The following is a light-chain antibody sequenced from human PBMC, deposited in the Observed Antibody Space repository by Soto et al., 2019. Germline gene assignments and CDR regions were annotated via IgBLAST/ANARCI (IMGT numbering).Light chain of an antibody. CDR3: AAWDDSLSETYV. CDR1: NSNIGRNF. Sequence: QSVLTQPPSASGTPGQRVTISRSGSNSNIGRNFVYWYQQLPGTAPKLLIYRNNQRPSGVPDRFSGSKSGTSASLAIRGLRSEDEADYYCAAWDDSLSETYVFGTGTKLTVL. V-gene: IGLV1-47*01. CDR2: RNN. J-gene: IGLJ1*01.